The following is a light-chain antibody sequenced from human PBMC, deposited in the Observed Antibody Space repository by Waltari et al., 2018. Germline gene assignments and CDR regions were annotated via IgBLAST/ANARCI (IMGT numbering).Light chain of an antibody. CDR2: GAS. CDR1: QSVSRA. J-gene: IGKJ1*01. V-gene: IGKV3-20*01. CDR3: QHYVRLPAT. Sequence: EVVLTQSPGTLSLSPGERATLSCRASQSVSRALAWYQQKPGQASRLLIYGASIRATGIPDRFSGSGSGTDFSLTISRLEPADSAMYYCQHYVRLPATFGQGTKVEIK.